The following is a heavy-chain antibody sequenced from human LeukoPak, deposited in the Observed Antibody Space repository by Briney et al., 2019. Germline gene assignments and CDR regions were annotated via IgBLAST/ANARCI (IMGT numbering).Heavy chain of an antibody. CDR2: IIPILGIA. CDR3: ARDNPDLDYYDSSGYPA. V-gene: IGHV1-69*04. CDR1: GYTFTGYY. J-gene: IGHJ4*02. D-gene: IGHD3-22*01. Sequence: GASVKVSCKASGYTFTGYYMHWVQQAPGQGLEWMGRIIPILGIANYAQKFQGRVTITADKSTSTAYMELSSLRSEDTAVYYCARDNPDLDYYDSSGYPAWGQGTLVTVSS.